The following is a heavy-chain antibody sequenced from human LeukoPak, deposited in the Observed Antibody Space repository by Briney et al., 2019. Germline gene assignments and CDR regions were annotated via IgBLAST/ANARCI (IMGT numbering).Heavy chain of an antibody. D-gene: IGHD2-21*01. CDR1: GGSFSGYY. Sequence: SETLSLTCAVYGGSFSGYYWSWIRQPPGKGLEWIGEINHSGSTNYNPSLKSRVTISVDKSKNQFSLKLSSVTAADTAVYYCARSCAELDWDSCYYYGMDVWGQGTTVTVSS. CDR3: ARSCAELDWDSCYYYGMDV. V-gene: IGHV4-34*01. CDR2: INHSGST. J-gene: IGHJ6*02.